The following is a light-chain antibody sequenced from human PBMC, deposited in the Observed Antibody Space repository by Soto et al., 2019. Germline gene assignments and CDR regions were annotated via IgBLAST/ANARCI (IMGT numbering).Light chain of an antibody. CDR2: GAS. CDR3: QQYGSSPLLT. V-gene: IGKV3-20*01. Sequence: EIVLTQSPGTLSLSPGERATLSCRASQSVSSSYFAWYQQKPGQAPRLLIYGASSRATGIPDRFSGSGSGTDFTLTISRLEPEDCAVYYCQQYGSSPLLTFGGGTKVEIK. CDR1: QSVSSSY. J-gene: IGKJ4*01.